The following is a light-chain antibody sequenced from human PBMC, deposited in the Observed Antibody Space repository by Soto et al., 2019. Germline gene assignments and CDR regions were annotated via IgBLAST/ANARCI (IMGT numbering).Light chain of an antibody. CDR2: AAS. CDR3: QQSFRTPLT. V-gene: IGKV1-39*01. J-gene: IGKJ2*01. Sequence: DIQMTQSPSSLSASVGNRVTITCRASQSISTFLNWYQQKPGKAPMLLIYAASSLQSGVPSRFSGSGSGTDFPLTISSLQPEDFATYYCQQSFRTPLTFGQGTKLEIK. CDR1: QSISTF.